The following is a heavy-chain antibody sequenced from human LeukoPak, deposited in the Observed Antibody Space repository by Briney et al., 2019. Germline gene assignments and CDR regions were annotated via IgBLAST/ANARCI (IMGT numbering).Heavy chain of an antibody. CDR3: ARGRDY. V-gene: IGHV1-8*03. J-gene: IGHJ4*02. D-gene: IGHD5-24*01. Sequence: ASVKVSCKASGYTFTNYDLNWVRQATGQGLEWMGWVKPNSGNTGYAQKFQGRVTITRNTSISTAYVELSSLRSEDTAVYYCARGRDYWGQGTLVTVSS. CDR1: GYTFTNYD. CDR2: VKPNSGNT.